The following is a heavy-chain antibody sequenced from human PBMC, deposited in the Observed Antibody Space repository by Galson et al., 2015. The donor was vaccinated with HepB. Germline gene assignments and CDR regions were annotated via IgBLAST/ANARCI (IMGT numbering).Heavy chain of an antibody. CDR2: INTNSGGT. V-gene: IGHV1-2*02. Sequence: SVKVSCKASGYTFTGYYIHWVRLAPGQGLEWMGWINTNSGGTKYAQKFQGRVTVTRDTSISTAYMEVNRLTSDDTAVYFCARGQRGYYYDSHFDFWGQGTLVTVSS. D-gene: IGHD3-22*01. J-gene: IGHJ4*02. CDR1: GYTFTGYY. CDR3: ARGQRGYYYDSHFDF.